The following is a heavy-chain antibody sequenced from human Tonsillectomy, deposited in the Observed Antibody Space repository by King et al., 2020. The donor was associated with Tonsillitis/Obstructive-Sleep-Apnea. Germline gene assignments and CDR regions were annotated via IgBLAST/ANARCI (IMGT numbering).Heavy chain of an antibody. J-gene: IGHJ5*02. CDR1: GGSISSRSYY. CDR2: IYYSGST. V-gene: IGHV4-39*01. Sequence: QLQESGPGLVKPSETLSLTCTVSGGSISSRSYYWGWIRQPPGKGLEWIGSIYYSGSTYYNPSLKSRVTISVETSKNQFPLKLSSVTAADTAVYYCARQPNYSDSSGYSHNWFDPWGQGPLVAVSS. D-gene: IGHD3-22*01. CDR3: ARQPNYSDSSGYSHNWFDP.